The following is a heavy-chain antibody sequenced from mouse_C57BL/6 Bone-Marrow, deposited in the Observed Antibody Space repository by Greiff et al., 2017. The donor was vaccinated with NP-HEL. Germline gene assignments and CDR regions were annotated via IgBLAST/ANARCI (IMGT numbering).Heavy chain of an antibody. CDR2: LKPNNGGT. D-gene: IGHD2-3*01. CDR3: ARWNDGYFPFAY. CDR1: GYTFTDYN. J-gene: IGHJ3*01. Sequence: EVQLQQSGPELVKPGASVKIPCKASGYTFTDYNMEWVKQSHGKRLEWIGDLKPNNGGTIYNPKFKGKATLTVDKSSSTAYMELRSLTSEDTAVYYCARWNDGYFPFAYWGQGTLVTVSA. V-gene: IGHV1-18*01.